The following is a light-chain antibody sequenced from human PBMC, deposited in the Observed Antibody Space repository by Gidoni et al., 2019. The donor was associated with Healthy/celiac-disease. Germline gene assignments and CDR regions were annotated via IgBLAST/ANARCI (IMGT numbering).Light chain of an antibody. CDR2: DAS. V-gene: IGKV1-5*01. Sequence: DIQMTQSPSTLSASVGDRVTLTCRASQSISSWFAWYQQKPGKAPKLLIYDASNLESWVPSRFSGSGSGTEFTLTISSLQPDDFATYYCQQYNSYSWTFGQGTKVEIK. CDR3: QQYNSYSWT. CDR1: QSISSW. J-gene: IGKJ1*01.